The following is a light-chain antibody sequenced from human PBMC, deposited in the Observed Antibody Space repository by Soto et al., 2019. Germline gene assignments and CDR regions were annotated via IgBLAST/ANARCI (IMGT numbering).Light chain of an antibody. V-gene: IGLV3-21*02. CDR2: DDS. CDR3: QVWDSSSDHVV. Sequence: SYEMTQPPLVSVAPGQPARITCGGTTIGSKSVHWYQQKPGQAPVLVVYDDSDRPSGIPERFSGSNSGNTATLTISRVEAGDEADYYCQVWDSSSDHVVFGGGTKLTVL. J-gene: IGLJ2*01. CDR1: TIGSKS.